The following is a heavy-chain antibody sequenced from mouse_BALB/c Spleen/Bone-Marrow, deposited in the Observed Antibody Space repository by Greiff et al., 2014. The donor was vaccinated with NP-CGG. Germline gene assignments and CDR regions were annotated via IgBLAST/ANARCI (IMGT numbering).Heavy chain of an antibody. CDR1: GFTFTDYY. D-gene: IGHD1-1*02. CDR2: IRNKASGYTT. Sequence: EVKLVESGGGLVQPGGSLRLSCATSGFTFTDYYMSWVRQPPGKALEWLGFIRNKASGYTTDYSASVKGRFTISRDNSQSILYLQMNTLRAEDSATYYCAREYGYFDVWGAGTTVTVSP. CDR3: AREYGYFDV. J-gene: IGHJ1*01. V-gene: IGHV7-3*02.